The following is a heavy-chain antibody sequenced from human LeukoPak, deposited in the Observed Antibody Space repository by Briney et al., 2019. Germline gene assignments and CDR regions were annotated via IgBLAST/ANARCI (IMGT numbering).Heavy chain of an antibody. CDR2: VYNSGSA. V-gene: IGHV4-59*01. D-gene: IGHD1-26*01. J-gene: IGHJ2*01. CDR3: ARGLSGRDSWYFDL. Sequence: PSETLSLTCSVSSVSIRSFYWNWIRQPPGKQLEWIGYVYNSGSANYIPSLKSRLTISLDTSKNQVSLNLTSVTAADTAVYYCARGLSGRDSWYFDLWGRGTLVTVSS. CDR1: SVSIRSFY.